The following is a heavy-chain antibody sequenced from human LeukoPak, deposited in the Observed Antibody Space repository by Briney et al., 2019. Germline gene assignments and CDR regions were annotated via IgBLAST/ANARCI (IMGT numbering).Heavy chain of an antibody. CDR2: INPSGGTT. D-gene: IGHD1-26*01. CDR3: ARGYSGSYYRWFDP. J-gene: IGHJ5*02. V-gene: IGHV1-46*01. CDR1: GYTFIRYY. Sequence: ASVKVSCKASGYTFIRYYMHWVRQAPGQGLEWMGLINPSGGTTIYAQKFQGRVTMTRDTSTSTVYMELSSLRSEDTAVYYCARGYSGSYYRWFDPWGQGTLVTVSS.